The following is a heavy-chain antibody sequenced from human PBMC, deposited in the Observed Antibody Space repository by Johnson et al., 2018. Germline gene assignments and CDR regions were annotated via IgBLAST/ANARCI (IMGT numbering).Heavy chain of an antibody. CDR1: GFTFNTNA. CDR3: ARGAGYSGYDSDAFDI. Sequence: QVQLVESGGGLVQXGRSLRLSCAASGFTFNTNAIHWVRQAPGKGLEWVAVISYDGSKEYYAASVKGRFTISRENSTNTVYVQMNGLRAEDTAVYYWARGAGYSGYDSDAFDIWGQGTMVTVSS. CDR2: ISYDGSKE. V-gene: IGHV3-30-3*01. D-gene: IGHD5-12*01. J-gene: IGHJ3*02.